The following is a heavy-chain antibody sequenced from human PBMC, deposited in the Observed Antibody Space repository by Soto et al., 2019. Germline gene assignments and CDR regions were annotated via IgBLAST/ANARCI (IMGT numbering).Heavy chain of an antibody. D-gene: IGHD6-6*01. CDR1: GFTVSSNY. CDR2: IYSDGTT. V-gene: IGHV3-53*01. Sequence: GGSLRLSCAASGFTVSSNYMNWVRQAPGKGLEWLSIIYSDGTTYYADSVKGRFTISRDYFKNTLYLQMNNLRAEDTAVYYCAILSNWGQGTLVTVSS. CDR3: AILSN. J-gene: IGHJ4*02.